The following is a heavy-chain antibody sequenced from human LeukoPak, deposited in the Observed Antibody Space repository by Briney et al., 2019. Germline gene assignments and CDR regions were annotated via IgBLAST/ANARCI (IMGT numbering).Heavy chain of an antibody. J-gene: IGHJ3*02. V-gene: IGHV5-51*01. CDR3: ARSSGSYFLRDAFDI. Sequence: GESLKISCKGSGYSFTSYWIGWVRQMPGKGLEWMGIIYPGDPDTRYSPSFQGQVTISADKSTSTAYLQWSSLKASDTAMYHCARSSGSYFLRDAFDIWGQGTMVTVSS. D-gene: IGHD1-26*01. CDR1: GYSFTSYW. CDR2: IYPGDPDT.